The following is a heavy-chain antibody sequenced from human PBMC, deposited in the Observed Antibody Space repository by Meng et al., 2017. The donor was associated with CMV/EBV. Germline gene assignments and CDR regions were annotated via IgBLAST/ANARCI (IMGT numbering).Heavy chain of an antibody. Sequence: GESLKISCAASGFTFDDYTMHWVRQAPGKGLEWVSLISWGGGSTYYADSVKGRFTISRDNSKNSLYLQMNSLRTEDTALYYCAKDISYGGNGPFDYWGQGTLVTVSS. CDR3: AKDISYGGNGPFDY. V-gene: IGHV3-43*01. J-gene: IGHJ4*02. D-gene: IGHD4-23*01. CDR2: ISWGGGST. CDR1: GFTFDDYT.